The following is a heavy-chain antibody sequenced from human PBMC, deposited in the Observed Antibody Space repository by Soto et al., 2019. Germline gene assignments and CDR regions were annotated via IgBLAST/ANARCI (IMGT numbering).Heavy chain of an antibody. D-gene: IGHD3-10*01. CDR2: ISYDGSNK. V-gene: IGHV3-30*03. CDR3: ATTMVRGVPETGFDY. Sequence: PGGSLRLSCAASGFTFSSYGMHWVRQAPGKGLEWVAVISYDGSNKYYADSVKGRFTISRDNSKNTLYLQMNSLRAEDTAVYYCATTMVRGVPETGFDYWGQGTLVTVSS. J-gene: IGHJ4*02. CDR1: GFTFSSYG.